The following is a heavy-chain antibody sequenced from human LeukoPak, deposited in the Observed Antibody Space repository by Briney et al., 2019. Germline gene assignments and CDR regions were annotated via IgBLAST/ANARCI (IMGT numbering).Heavy chain of an antibody. D-gene: IGHD2-2*01. J-gene: IGHJ4*02. CDR2: IYYSGST. CDR3: ARGTNQGYCSSTSCPVDY. V-gene: IGHV4-39*07. Sequence: SETLSLTCTVSGYSISSSSYYWGWIRQPPGKGLEWIGSIYYSGSTYYNPSLKSRVTISVDTSKNQFSLKLSSVTAADTAVYYCARGTNQGYCSSTSCPVDYWGQGTLVTVSS. CDR1: GYSISSSSYY.